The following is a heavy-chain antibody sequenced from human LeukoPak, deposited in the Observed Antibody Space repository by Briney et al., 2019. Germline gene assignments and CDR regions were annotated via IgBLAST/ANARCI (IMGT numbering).Heavy chain of an antibody. Sequence: PGGSLRLSCAAWGFTFRSYSMQWVRQPPGKGWEGGGIMSNSGEKTFYGEAVKGRFTISRDNPQNTLYLQMNSLRPEDTAVYYCAKGGASVTRYVDYWGEGTLVTVSS. CDR3: AKGGASVTRYVDY. D-gene: IGHD4-17*01. CDR1: GFTFRSYS. J-gene: IGHJ4*02. V-gene: IGHV3-30*18. CDR2: MSNSGEKT.